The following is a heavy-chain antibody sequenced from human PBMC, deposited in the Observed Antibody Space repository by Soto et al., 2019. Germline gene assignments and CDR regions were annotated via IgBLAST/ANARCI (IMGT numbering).Heavy chain of an antibody. CDR3: TRDVSSRYFDL. V-gene: IGHV3-33*01. Sequence: QVQLVKSGGGVLQPGTSLRLSCAASGFTFRNYGMHWVRQAPGKGLEWVALIWYDGSNQFYTDSVKGRFTISRDNSRSTLYLQMNSLRAEDTAVYYCTRDVSSRYFDLWGRGSLVTVSS. CDR2: IWYDGSNQ. CDR1: GFTFRNYG. J-gene: IGHJ2*01.